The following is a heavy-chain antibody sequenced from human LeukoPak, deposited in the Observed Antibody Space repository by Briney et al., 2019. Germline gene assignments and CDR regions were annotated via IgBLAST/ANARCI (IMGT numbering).Heavy chain of an antibody. CDR1: GYTFTGNN. Sequence: ASVKVACKTFGYTFTGNNMHWVRQAPGQGLEWMGWINPNTGDTNYAPKFQGRVTMTSDSSISTAYMELSRLRSDDTAVYYCARDRRESNWNFFDYWGQETLVTVSS. V-gene: IGHV1-2*02. D-gene: IGHD1-1*01. CDR2: INPNTGDT. J-gene: IGHJ4*02. CDR3: ARDRRESNWNFFDY.